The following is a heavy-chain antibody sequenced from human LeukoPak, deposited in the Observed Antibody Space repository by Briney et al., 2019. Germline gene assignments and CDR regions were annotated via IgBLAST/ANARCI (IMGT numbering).Heavy chain of an antibody. CDR1: GYTFTSYG. Sequence: ASVKVSCKASGYTFTSYGISWVRQAPGQGLEWMGWISAYNGNTNYAQKLQGRVTMTTDTSTSTAYMELRSLRSDDTAVYYCGRFPPHSISPIDNDKGIWGQGTMVTVSS. D-gene: IGHD3-22*01. V-gene: IGHV1-18*01. J-gene: IGHJ3*02. CDR2: ISAYNGNT. CDR3: GRFPPHSISPIDNDKGI.